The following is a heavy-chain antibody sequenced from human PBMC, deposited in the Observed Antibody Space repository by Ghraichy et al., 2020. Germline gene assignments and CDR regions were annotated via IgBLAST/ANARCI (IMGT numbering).Heavy chain of an antibody. Sequence: SVKVSCEASRGTFKNFPISWVRQAPGQGLEWMGGIVPILGTRKYAEKFQGRVTITADESTNTAYMELRGLRSDDTGVYYCVRGDETEVPADLDYWGPGTLVTVSS. CDR2: IVPILGTR. J-gene: IGHJ4*02. V-gene: IGHV1-69*13. D-gene: IGHD2-21*02. CDR1: RGTFKNFP. CDR3: VRGDETEVPADLDY.